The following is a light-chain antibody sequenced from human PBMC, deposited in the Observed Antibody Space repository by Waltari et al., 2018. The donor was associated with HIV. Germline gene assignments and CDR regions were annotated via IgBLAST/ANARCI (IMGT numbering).Light chain of an antibody. J-gene: IGLJ3*02. CDR2: RNN. V-gene: IGLV1-47*01. CDR3: AAWDDSLSGWV. CDR1: SSNIGTNY. Sequence: QSVLTQPPSASRTPRQRVTISCSGSSSNIGTNYVYWYQQLPGTAPKLLIYRNNQRPSGVPDRFSGSKSGISASLAISGLRSEDEADYYCAAWDDSLSGWVFGGGTKLTVL.